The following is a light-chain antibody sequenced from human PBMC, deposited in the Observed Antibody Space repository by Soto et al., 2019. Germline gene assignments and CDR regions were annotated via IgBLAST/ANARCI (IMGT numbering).Light chain of an antibody. Sequence: SYELTQAPSVAVAPGQTARITCGGNKIGSKSVHWYQQKPGQAPVLVVYDDTDRPSGIPERFSGSNSGNTATLTIIRVEAGDEADYYCQVWDTSSGPLYVFGTGTKVTV. CDR1: KIGSKS. CDR3: QVWDTSSGPLYV. J-gene: IGLJ1*01. CDR2: DDT. V-gene: IGLV3-21*02.